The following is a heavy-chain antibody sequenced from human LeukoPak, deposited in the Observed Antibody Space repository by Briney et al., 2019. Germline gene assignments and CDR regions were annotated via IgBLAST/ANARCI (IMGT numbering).Heavy chain of an antibody. D-gene: IGHD6-13*01. Sequence: SETLSLTCAVSGGSISSYYWSWIRQPPGRGLEWIGSIHYSGSTSYNSSLKSRVTISVDTSKNQFSLKLSSVTPADTAVYYCARQVYSSSWSYYFDYWGQGILVTVSS. J-gene: IGHJ4*02. CDR3: ARQVYSSSWSYYFDY. CDR1: GGSISSYY. CDR2: IHYSGST. V-gene: IGHV4-59*01.